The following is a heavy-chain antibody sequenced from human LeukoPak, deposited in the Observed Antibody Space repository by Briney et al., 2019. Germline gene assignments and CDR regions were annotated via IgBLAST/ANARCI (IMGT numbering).Heavy chain of an antibody. D-gene: IGHD2-8*01. J-gene: IGHJ3*02. CDR3: ARGVGNGAFDI. CDR1: GFTFSSYS. CDR2: ISSSSSYI. Sequence: PGGSLRLSCAASGFTFSSYSMNWVRQAPGKRLEWVSSISSSSSYIYYADSVKGRFTISRDNAKNSLYLQMNSLRAEDTAVYYCARGVGNGAFDIWGQGTMVTVSS. V-gene: IGHV3-21*01.